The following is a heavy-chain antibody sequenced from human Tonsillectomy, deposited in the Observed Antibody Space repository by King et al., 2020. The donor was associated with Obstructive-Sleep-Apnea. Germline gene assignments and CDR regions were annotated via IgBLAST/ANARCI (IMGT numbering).Heavy chain of an antibody. CDR2: ISSSSGTI. J-gene: IGHJ3*02. CDR1: GFTFSRYS. Sequence: VQLVESGGGLVQPGGSLRLSCAASGFTFSRYSMDWVRQAPGKGLEWVSYISSSSGTIYYADSVKGRFTIFRDNAKSSLYLQMNSLRVDDTAVYYCAGMTQTDAFDIWGQGTMVTVSS. CDR3: AGMTQTDAFDI. V-gene: IGHV3-48*04.